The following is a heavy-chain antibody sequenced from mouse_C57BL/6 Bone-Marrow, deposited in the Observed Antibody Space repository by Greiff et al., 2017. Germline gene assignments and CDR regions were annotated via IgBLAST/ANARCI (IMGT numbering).Heavy chain of an antibody. CDR3: ERNYYGSSPWFAY. CDR1: GYTFTSYG. D-gene: IGHD1-1*01. Sequence: VKLMESGAELARPGASVKLSCKASGYTFTSYGISWVKQRTGQGLEWIGEIYPRSGNTYYNEKFKGKATLTADKSSSTAYMELRSLTSEDSAVYFCERNYYGSSPWFAYWGQGTLVTVSA. V-gene: IGHV1-81*01. J-gene: IGHJ3*01. CDR2: IYPRSGNT.